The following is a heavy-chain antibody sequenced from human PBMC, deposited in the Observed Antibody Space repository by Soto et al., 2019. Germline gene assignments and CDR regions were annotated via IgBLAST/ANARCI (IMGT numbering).Heavy chain of an antibody. CDR1: GGSISSCTSY. CDR3: ATIPRRGYSYGIDY. Sequence: SETLSLTCNVSGGSISSCTSYWGWIRQHPGEGLEWIGHIYFTGATYSNPSLRSRLSMSVDTSKNQFSLKLTSVTAADTATYYCATIPRRGYSYGIDYWGPGTLVTVSS. CDR2: IYFTGAT. D-gene: IGHD2-21*02. V-gene: IGHV4-31*03. J-gene: IGHJ4*02.